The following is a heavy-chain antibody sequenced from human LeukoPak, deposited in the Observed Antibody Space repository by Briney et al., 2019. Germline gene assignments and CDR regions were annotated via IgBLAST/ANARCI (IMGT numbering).Heavy chain of an antibody. CDR1: GFTFSSYA. J-gene: IGHJ4*02. V-gene: IGHV3-23*01. D-gene: IGHD2-15*01. Sequence: GGSLRLSCAASGFTFSSYAMSCVRQAPGKELEWVSAISCSGGSTYYADSVKGRFTISRDNSKNTLYLQMNSLRAEDTAVYYCAKGSGGRPIGYWGQGTLVTVSS. CDR2: ISCSGGST. CDR3: AKGSGGRPIGY.